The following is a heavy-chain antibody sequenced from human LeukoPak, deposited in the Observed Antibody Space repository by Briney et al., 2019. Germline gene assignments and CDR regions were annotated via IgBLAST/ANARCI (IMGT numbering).Heavy chain of an antibody. V-gene: IGHV1-2*02. Sequence: GASVKVSCKASGYTFTGYYVHWVRQAPGQGLEWMGWINPNSGGTNYAQKFQGRVTMTRDTSISTAYMELSRLRSDDTAVYYCARVSWFGELFWFDPWGQGTLVTVSS. D-gene: IGHD3-10*01. CDR2: INPNSGGT. CDR3: ARVSWFGELFWFDP. J-gene: IGHJ5*02. CDR1: GYTFTGYY.